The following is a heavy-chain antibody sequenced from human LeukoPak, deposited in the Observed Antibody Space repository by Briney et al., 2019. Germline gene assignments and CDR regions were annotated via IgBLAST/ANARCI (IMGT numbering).Heavy chain of an antibody. V-gene: IGHV4-59*01. J-gene: IGHJ5*02. CDR1: GGSMSSYY. CDR2: IYYSGTT. D-gene: IGHD3-3*01. Sequence: PSETLSLTCTVSGGSMSSYYWSWIRQPPGKGLEWIGYIYYSGTTKYNPSLKSRLTMSVDTSENQYSLRLSSVAAADAAGYYCPRGSVFGVSINWFDPWGQGTLVTVSS. CDR3: PRGSVFGVSINWFDP.